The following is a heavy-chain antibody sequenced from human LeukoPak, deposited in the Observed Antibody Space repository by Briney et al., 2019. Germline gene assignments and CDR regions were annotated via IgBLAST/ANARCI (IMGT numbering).Heavy chain of an antibody. J-gene: IGHJ4*02. CDR1: GFPFSSYA. CDR3: TRVIAVAGTGGGGYFDY. V-gene: IGHV3-49*04. Sequence: PGGSQRLSCSASGFPFSSYAMHWVRQAPGKGLEWVGFIRSKAYGGTTEYAASVKGRFTISRDDSKSIAYLQMNSLKTEDTAVYYCTRVIAVAGTGGGGYFDYWGQGTLVTVSS. D-gene: IGHD6-19*01. CDR2: IRSKAYGGTT.